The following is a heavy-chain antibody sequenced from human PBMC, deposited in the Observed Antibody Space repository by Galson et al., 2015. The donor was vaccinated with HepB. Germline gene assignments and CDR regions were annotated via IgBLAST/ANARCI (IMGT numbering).Heavy chain of an antibody. CDR3: ARNYRVYSSSSKNAFDI. CDR1: GFSLSTSGMC. D-gene: IGHD6-6*01. V-gene: IGHV2-70*01. Sequence: ALVKPTQTLTLPCTFSGFSLSTSGMCVSWIRQPPGKALEWLALIDWDDDKYYSTSLKTRLTISKDTSKNQVVLTMTNMDPVDTATYYCARNYRVYSSSSKNAFDIWGQGTMVTVSS. CDR2: IDWDDDK. J-gene: IGHJ3*02.